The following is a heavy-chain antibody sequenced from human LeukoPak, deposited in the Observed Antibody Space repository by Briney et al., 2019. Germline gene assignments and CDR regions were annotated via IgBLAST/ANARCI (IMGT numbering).Heavy chain of an antibody. V-gene: IGHV3-53*01. CDR2: IYSGGST. J-gene: IGHJ4*02. D-gene: IGHD3-3*01. Sequence: QPGGSLRLSCAASGFIVSSNYMSWVRQAPGKGLEWFSVIYSGGSTYYADSVKGRFTISRDNSKNTLYLQMNSLRAEDTAVYYCARAPLPPIIGGPTVYFDYWGQGTLVTVSS. CDR1: GFIVSSNY. CDR3: ARAPLPPIIGGPTVYFDY.